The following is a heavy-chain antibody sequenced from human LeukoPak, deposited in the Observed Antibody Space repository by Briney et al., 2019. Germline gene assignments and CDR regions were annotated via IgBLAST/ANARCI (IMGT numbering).Heavy chain of an antibody. D-gene: IGHD3-9*01. CDR2: IKQDGSEK. Sequence: SGGSLRLSCEVSGFTFSSFWMSWVRQAPGKGLEWVANIKQDGSEKNYVGSVKGRFTISRDNAKKSLYLQMNSLRVEDTAVYYCARTRYDILTGYINLFFDYWGQGTLVTVSS. V-gene: IGHV3-7*01. CDR1: GFTFSSFW. CDR3: ARTRYDILTGYINLFFDY. J-gene: IGHJ4*02.